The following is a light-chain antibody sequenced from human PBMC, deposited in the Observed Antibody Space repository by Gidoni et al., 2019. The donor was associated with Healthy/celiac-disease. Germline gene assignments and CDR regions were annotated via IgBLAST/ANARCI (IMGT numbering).Light chain of an antibody. CDR3: QQYGSSSWT. Sequence: EIVLTQSPGTLSLSPGERATLSCRASQSVSSSYLAWYQQKPGQAPRLLIYGASSRATGIPDRFSGSGSGTDCTITISRLEPEDFAVYYCQQYGSSSWTFGQGTKVEIK. J-gene: IGKJ1*01. CDR1: QSVSSSY. V-gene: IGKV3-20*01. CDR2: GAS.